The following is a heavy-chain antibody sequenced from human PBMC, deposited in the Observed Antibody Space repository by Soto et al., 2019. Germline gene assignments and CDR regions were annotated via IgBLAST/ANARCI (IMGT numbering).Heavy chain of an antibody. CDR3: AREDTAMVTGGFDY. J-gene: IGHJ4*02. V-gene: IGHV3-30-3*01. D-gene: IGHD5-18*01. CDR1: GFTFSSYA. CDR2: ISYDGSNK. Sequence: GGSLRLSCAASGFTFSSYAMHWVRQAPGKGLEWVAVISYDGSNKYYADSVKGRFTISRDNSKNTLYLQMNSLRAEDTAVYYCAREDTAMVTGGFDYWGQGTLVTVPQ.